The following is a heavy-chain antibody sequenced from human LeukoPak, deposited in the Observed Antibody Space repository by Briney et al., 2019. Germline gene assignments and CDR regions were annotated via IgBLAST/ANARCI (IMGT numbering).Heavy chain of an antibody. CDR3: ASWGRYGDHGGY. CDR1: GDSVSSNSAA. CDR2: TYYRSKWYN. V-gene: IGHV6-1*01. J-gene: IGHJ4*02. Sequence: SQTLSLTCAISGDSVSSNSAAWSWIRQSPSRGLEWLGRTYYRSKWYNDYAVSVKSRITINPDTSKNQFSLQLNSVTPENTAVYYCASWGRYGDHGGYWGQGTLVTVSS. D-gene: IGHD4-17*01.